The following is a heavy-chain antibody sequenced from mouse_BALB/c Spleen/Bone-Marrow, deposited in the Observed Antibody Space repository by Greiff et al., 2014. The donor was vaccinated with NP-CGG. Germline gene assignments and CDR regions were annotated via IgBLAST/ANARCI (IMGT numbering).Heavy chain of an antibody. V-gene: IGHV5-9-3*01. Sequence: EVQLVESGGGLVKPGGSLKLSCAASGFTFSSYAMSWVRQTPEKRLEWVATISNTGNYTDYPDSVKGRFTISRDNAKNTLYLQMSSLRSEDTALYYCARQGDGYYDYWGQGTTLTVSS. D-gene: IGHD2-3*01. CDR2: ISNTGNYT. CDR3: ARQGDGYYDY. J-gene: IGHJ2*01. CDR1: GFTFSSYA.